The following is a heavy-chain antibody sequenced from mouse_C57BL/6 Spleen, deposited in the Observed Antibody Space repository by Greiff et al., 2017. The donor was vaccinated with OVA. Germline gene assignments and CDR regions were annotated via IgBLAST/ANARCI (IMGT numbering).Heavy chain of an antibody. CDR2: IDPETGGT. V-gene: IGHV1-15*01. J-gene: IGHJ2*01. CDR3: TRPITTLYYFDY. Sequence: QVQLQQSGAELVRPGASVTLSCKASGYTFTDYEMHWVKQTPVHGLEWIGAIDPETGGTAYNQKFKGKAILTADKSSSTAYMELRSLTSEDSAVYYCTRPITTLYYFDYWGQGTTLTVSS. D-gene: IGHD1-1*01. CDR1: GYTFTDYE.